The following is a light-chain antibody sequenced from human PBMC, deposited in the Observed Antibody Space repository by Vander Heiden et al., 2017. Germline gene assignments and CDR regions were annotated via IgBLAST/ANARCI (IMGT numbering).Light chain of an antibody. J-gene: IGKJ5*01. CDR2: GAS. Sequence: EIVMTQSPATLSVSPGESATLSCRASQSVSSNLAWYQQKPGQAPRLLIYGASTRATGIPARFSGSGFGTEFTLTISSRQSEDFAVYYCQQNKNWPPITFGQGTLLEIK. V-gene: IGKV3-15*01. CDR3: QQNKNWPPIT. CDR1: QSVSSN.